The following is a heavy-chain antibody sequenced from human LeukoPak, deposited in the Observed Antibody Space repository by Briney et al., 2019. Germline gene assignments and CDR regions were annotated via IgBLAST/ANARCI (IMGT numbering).Heavy chain of an antibody. CDR1: GGSISSYY. CDR3: AKLRYYDSSNDY. D-gene: IGHD3-22*01. J-gene: IGHJ4*02. CDR2: IYYSGST. Sequence: PSETLSLTCTVSGGSISSYYWSWIRQPPGKGLEWIVYIYYSGSTNYNPSLKSRVTISVDTSKNQFSLKLSSVTAADTAVYYCAKLRYYDSSNDYWGQGTLVTVSS. V-gene: IGHV4-59*08.